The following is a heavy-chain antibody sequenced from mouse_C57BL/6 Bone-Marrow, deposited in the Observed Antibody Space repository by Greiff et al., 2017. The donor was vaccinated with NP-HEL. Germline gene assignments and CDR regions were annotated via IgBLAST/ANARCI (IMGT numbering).Heavy chain of an antibody. CDR3: ASGYDYDRGAMDY. Sequence: EVQLQQSGPELVKPGASVKISCKASGYTFTDYYMNWVKQSHGQSLEWIGDINPNNGGTSYNQKFKGKATLTVDKSSSTAYMELRSLTSEDSAVYYCASGYDYDRGAMDYWGQGTSVTVSS. CDR1: GYTFTDYY. D-gene: IGHD2-4*01. V-gene: IGHV1-26*01. CDR2: INPNNGGT. J-gene: IGHJ4*01.